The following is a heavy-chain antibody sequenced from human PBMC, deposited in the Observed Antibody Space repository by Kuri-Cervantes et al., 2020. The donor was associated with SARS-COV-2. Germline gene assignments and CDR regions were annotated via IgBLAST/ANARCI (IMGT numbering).Heavy chain of an antibody. Sequence: GESLKISCAASGFTFSSYEMNWVRQTPGKGLEWVSYISSTGDTIYYADSVKGRFTISRDSAKNSLYLQMNSLRAEDTAVYYCTRWRVGAKTWGQGTLVTVSS. CDR2: ISSTGDTI. J-gene: IGHJ4*02. D-gene: IGHD1-26*01. V-gene: IGHV3-48*03. CDR3: TRWRVGAKT. CDR1: GFTFSSYE.